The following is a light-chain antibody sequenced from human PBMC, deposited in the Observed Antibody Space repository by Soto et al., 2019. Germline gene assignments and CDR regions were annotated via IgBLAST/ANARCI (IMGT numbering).Light chain of an antibody. J-gene: IGLJ2*01. CDR1: SSDVGGYNY. Sequence: QSVLTQPASVSGSPGQSITISCTGTSSDVGGYNYVSWYQQHPGKAPKIMIYEVSHRPSGVSDRFSGSKSGNTASLTISGLQAEDEADYYCSSYTISSTLVVFGGGTKLTVL. V-gene: IGLV2-14*01. CDR2: EVS. CDR3: SSYTISSTLVV.